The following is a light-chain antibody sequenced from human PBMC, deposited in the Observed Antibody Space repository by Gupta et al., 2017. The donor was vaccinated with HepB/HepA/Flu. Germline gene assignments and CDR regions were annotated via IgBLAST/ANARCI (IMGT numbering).Light chain of an antibody. CDR3: LQNCGPET. CDR1: QSITNN. J-gene: IGKJ3*01. V-gene: IGKV1-39*01. Sequence: DMQLTQSPSSLSASIGDRVTMTCRASQSITNNLSWYQQKSGKAPRLLIYGASTVQSGVPSRFSGSGSGTDFTITISRLEADDFESYYYLQNCGPETFGRGTKV. CDR2: GAS.